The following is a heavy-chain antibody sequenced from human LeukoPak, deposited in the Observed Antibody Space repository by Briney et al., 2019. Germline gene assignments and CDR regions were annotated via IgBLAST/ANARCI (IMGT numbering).Heavy chain of an antibody. V-gene: IGHV4-34*01. CDR1: GGSFSGYY. Sequence: MPSETLSLTCAVYGGSFSGYYWNGIRQPPGKGLEWIGEINHSGSTNYNPSLKSRVTISVDTSKNQFSLRLSSVTAADTAVYYCARGHHEYTSGRSFDFWGQGSLVTVSS. J-gene: IGHJ4*02. CDR2: INHSGST. CDR3: ARGHHEYTSGRSFDF. D-gene: IGHD6-19*01.